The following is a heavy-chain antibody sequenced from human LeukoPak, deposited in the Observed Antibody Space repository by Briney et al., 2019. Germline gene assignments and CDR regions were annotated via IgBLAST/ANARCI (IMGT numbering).Heavy chain of an antibody. J-gene: IGHJ4*02. CDR1: GYTFTSYA. CDR2: INTNTGNP. V-gene: IGHV7-4-1*02. Sequence: ASVKVSCKASGYTFTSYAMNWVRQAPGQGLEWMGWINTNTGNPTYAQGFTGRFVFSLDTSVSTAYLQISSLKAEDTAVYYCARDPRADIVVVPAARGAPYFDYWGQGTLVTVSS. D-gene: IGHD2-2*01. CDR3: ARDPRADIVVVPAARGAPYFDY.